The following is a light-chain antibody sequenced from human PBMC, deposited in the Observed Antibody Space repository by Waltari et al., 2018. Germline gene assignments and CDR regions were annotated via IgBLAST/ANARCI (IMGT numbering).Light chain of an antibody. J-gene: IGKJ2*01. CDR2: GAS. V-gene: IGKV3-15*01. CDR1: QSISSN. Sequence: EIVMTQSPATLFVSPGESAPLSCRASQSISSNLAWYQQKPGQAPRLLMYGASTRATAIPARFSGSGSGTEFALTISSLQSEDSAVYYCQQYQNWPQTFGQGTKLQIK. CDR3: QQYQNWPQT.